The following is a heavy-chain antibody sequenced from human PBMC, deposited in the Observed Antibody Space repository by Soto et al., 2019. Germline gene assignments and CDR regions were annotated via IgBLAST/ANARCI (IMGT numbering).Heavy chain of an antibody. CDR1: GGTFSSYA. V-gene: IGHV1-69*13. CDR2: IIPIFGTA. J-gene: IGHJ6*02. Sequence: GASVKVSCKASGGTFSSYAISWVRQAPGQGLEWMGGIIPIFGTANYAQKFQGRVTITADESTSTAYMELSSLRSEDTAVYYCAQPGYGDLYYYYYGMDVWGQGTTVTVSS. CDR3: AQPGYGDLYYYYYGMDV. D-gene: IGHD4-17*01.